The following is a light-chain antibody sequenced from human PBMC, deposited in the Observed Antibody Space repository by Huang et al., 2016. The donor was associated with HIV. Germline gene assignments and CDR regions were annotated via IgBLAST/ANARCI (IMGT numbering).Light chain of an antibody. CDR2: DAA. Sequence: ETVLTQSPATLSLSPGERATLSCRASRRVNSYLAWYQQKPGQTPRLLISDAANRATCIPARFSGSGSGTDFTLTSSSLEPEDFAVYYCQQRKYWPPITFGQGTRLEIK. J-gene: IGKJ5*01. V-gene: IGKV3-11*01. CDR3: QQRKYWPPIT. CDR1: RRVNSY.